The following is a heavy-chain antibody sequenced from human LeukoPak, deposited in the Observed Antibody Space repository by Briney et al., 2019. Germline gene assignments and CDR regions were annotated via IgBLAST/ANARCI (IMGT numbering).Heavy chain of an antibody. CDR1: GGTLSSYA. CDR2: IIPIFGTA. D-gene: IGHD3-10*01. Sequence: SVKVSCKASGGTLSSYAISRVRQAPGQGLEWMGGIIPIFGTANYAQKFQGRVTITTDESTSTAYMELSSLRSEDTAVYYCARGGTMVRGVYYMDVWGKGTTVTVSS. J-gene: IGHJ6*03. CDR3: ARGGTMVRGVYYMDV. V-gene: IGHV1-69*05.